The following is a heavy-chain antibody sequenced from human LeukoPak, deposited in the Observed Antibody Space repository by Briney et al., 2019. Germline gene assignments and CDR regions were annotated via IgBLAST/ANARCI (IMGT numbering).Heavy chain of an antibody. V-gene: IGHV3-74*01. J-gene: IGHJ4*02. D-gene: IGHD6-19*01. Sequence: PGGSLRLSCVDSEFTFSTYWFHWVRQAPGEGLVWVSRINTDGSTTDYADSVKGRFTISRDNSKNTLYLQMNSLRAEDTAVYYCARILDSAWGELGYWGQGTLVAVSS. CDR2: INTDGSTT. CDR1: EFTFSTYW. CDR3: ARILDSAWGELGY.